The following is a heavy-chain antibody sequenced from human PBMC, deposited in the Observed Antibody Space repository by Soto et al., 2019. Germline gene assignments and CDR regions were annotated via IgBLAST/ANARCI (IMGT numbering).Heavy chain of an antibody. V-gene: IGHV1-3*01. D-gene: IGHD3-10*01. CDR1: GYTFTSYA. J-gene: IGHJ5*02. Sequence: GASVKVSCKASGYTFTSYAMHWVRQAPGQRLEWMGWINAGNGNTKYSQKFQGRVTITRDTSASTAYMELSSLRSEDTAVYYRARAARGVLYNWFDPWGQGTLVTVSS. CDR3: ARAARGVLYNWFDP. CDR2: INAGNGNT.